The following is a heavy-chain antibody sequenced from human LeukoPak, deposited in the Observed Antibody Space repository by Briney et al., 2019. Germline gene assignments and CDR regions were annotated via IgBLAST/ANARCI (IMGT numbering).Heavy chain of an antibody. CDR3: AKVGSWFSSGWYGGDY. Sequence: GKALRLSCALTRFTFICDVMPWARQAPRKGVGRVAGNSYEGSKQYCAALVKGRFTITRDNSKNAVYMEMDRLRVEDTAVYCGAKVGSWFSSGWYGGDYWGQGTLVTVSS. CDR1: RFTFICDV. J-gene: IGHJ4*02. CDR2: NSYEGSKQ. V-gene: IGHV3-30*18. D-gene: IGHD6-19*01.